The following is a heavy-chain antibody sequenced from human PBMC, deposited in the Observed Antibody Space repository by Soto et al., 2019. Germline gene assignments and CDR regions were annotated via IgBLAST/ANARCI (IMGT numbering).Heavy chain of an antibody. Sequence: PAETLSLTCAVYGGSFKGYYWSWIRQPPGKELEWMGEINHSGSTNYNPSLTSRVTISVDTSKNQFSLQLSSVNAADTAVYSCARAGHSSSSEGANWFDPWGQGTLVTVSS. CDR3: ARAGHSSSSEGANWFDP. CDR2: INHSGST. V-gene: IGHV4-34*01. D-gene: IGHD6-6*01. J-gene: IGHJ5*02. CDR1: GGSFKGYY.